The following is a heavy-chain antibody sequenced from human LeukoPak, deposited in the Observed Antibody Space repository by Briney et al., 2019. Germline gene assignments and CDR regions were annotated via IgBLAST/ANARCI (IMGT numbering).Heavy chain of an antibody. D-gene: IGHD1-7*01. CDR1: GYSFTSYW. Sequence: GESLKISCKGSGYSFTSYWIGWVRQMPGKGLEWMGIIYPGDSDTRYSPSFQGQVTISADKSISTAYLQWSSLKASDTAVYYCARLGDGITGTTIHYYYYMDVWGKGTTVTVSS. CDR2: IYPGDSDT. V-gene: IGHV5-51*01. J-gene: IGHJ6*03. CDR3: ARLGDGITGTTIHYYYYMDV.